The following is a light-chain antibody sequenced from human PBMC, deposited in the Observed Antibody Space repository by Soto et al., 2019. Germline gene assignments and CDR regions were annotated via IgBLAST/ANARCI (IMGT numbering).Light chain of an antibody. CDR3: QQSYSTPYT. J-gene: IGKJ2*01. CDR1: QSISSY. V-gene: IGKV1-39*01. Sequence: DIPMTQSPSSLSASVGDRVTITCRASQSISSYLNWYQQKPGKAPKLLIYAASSLQSGVPSRFSGSGSGTDFTLTISSLQPEDFETYYCQQSYSTPYTFGQGTGLEIK. CDR2: AAS.